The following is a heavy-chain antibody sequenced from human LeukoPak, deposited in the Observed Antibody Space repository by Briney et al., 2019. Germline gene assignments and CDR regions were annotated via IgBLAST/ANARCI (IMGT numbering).Heavy chain of an antibody. CDR2: ISSGSSTI. J-gene: IGHJ3*01. V-gene: IGHV3-48*04. D-gene: IGHD2-21*01. Sequence: GGSLRLSCAASGFTLSSYAMNWVRQAPGKGLEWLSYISSGSSTIYYADSVMGRFTISRDNAKDSLYLQMNSLRAEDTAVYYCTRSGVVRGFDVWGQGTMVTISS. CDR3: TRSGVVRGFDV. CDR1: GFTLSSYA.